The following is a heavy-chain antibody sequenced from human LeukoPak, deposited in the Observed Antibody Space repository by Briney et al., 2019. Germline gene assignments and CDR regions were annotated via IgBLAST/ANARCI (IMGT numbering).Heavy chain of an antibody. CDR2: INPSGGST. D-gene: IGHD3-10*01. Sequence: ASVKVSCKASGYTFTSYYMHWVRQAPGQGLEWMGIINPSGGSTSYAQKFQGRVTMTRDMSTSTVYMELSSLRSEDTAAYYCARDRGLMGFDYWGQGTLVTVSS. J-gene: IGHJ4*02. CDR1: GYTFTSYY. V-gene: IGHV1-46*01. CDR3: ARDRGLMGFDY.